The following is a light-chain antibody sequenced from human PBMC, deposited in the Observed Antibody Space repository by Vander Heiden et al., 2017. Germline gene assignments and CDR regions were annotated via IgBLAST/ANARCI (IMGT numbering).Light chain of an antibody. J-gene: IGLJ2*01. Sequence: QSALTQPPSVSGSPGQVGTISCTGTSSDVGSYTRVSWYQQPPATAPKLMIYEVSNRPSGVPDRFSGSKSGNTASLTISGLQAEDDADYYCSSYTSSSTVVFGGGTKLTVL. CDR3: SSYTSSSTVV. CDR2: EVS. CDR1: SSDVGSYTR. V-gene: IGLV2-18*02.